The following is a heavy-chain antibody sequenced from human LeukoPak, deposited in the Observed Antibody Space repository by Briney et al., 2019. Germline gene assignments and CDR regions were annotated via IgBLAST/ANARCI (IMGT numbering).Heavy chain of an antibody. Sequence: GGSLRLSCAASGVTFSDYYMTWIRQAPGKGLEWVSTISSSSYYTSYADSVKGRFTISRDNAWNSLYLQMNSLRAEDTAVYYCARGSRDSSSYYWGQGTLVTVSS. CDR3: ARGSRDSSSYY. V-gene: IGHV3-11*06. D-gene: IGHD6-6*01. CDR2: ISSSSYYT. J-gene: IGHJ4*02. CDR1: GVTFSDYY.